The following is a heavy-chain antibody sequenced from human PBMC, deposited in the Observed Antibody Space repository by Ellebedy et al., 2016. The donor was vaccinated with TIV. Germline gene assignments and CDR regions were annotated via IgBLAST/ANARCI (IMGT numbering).Heavy chain of an antibody. D-gene: IGHD3-22*01. CDR2: IIPIFGTA. CDR3: AGDRHYYDSSAAFDI. V-gene: IGHV1-69*13. CDR1: GGTFSSYA. Sequence: AASVKVSCKASGGTFSSYAISWVRQAPGQGLKWMGGIIPIFGTANYAQKFQGRVTITADESTSTAYMELSSLRSEDTAVYYCAGDRHYYDSSAAFDIWGQGTMVTVSS. J-gene: IGHJ3*02.